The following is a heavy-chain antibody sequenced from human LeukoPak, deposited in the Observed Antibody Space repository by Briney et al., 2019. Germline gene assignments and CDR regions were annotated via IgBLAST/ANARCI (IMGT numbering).Heavy chain of an antibody. CDR1: GGSISSGGYH. CDR3: ARVGGMGSSWYDFDY. J-gene: IGHJ4*02. CDR2: IYYGGST. Sequence: SSQTLSLTCTVSGGSISSGGYHWSWIRQHPGKGLEWIGYIYYGGSTYYNPSLKSRVTISVDTSKNQFSLKLSSVTAADTAVYYCARVGGMGSSWYDFDYWGQGTLVTVSS. D-gene: IGHD6-13*01. V-gene: IGHV4-31*03.